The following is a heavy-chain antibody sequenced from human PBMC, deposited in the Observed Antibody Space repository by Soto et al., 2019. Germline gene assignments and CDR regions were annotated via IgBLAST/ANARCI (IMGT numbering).Heavy chain of an antibody. CDR3: ERGRYGDY. CDR2: ISAHNGNT. CDR1: GYGFATYG. J-gene: IGHJ4*02. D-gene: IGHD1-1*01. Sequence: QIHLVQSGAEVKKPGASVKVSCKGSGYGFATYGITWVRQAPGQGLEWMAWISAHNGNTNYAQKLQGRDTVTRDTSTSTAYMELRSLRSDDTAVYYCERGRYGDYWGQGALVTVSS. V-gene: IGHV1-18*01.